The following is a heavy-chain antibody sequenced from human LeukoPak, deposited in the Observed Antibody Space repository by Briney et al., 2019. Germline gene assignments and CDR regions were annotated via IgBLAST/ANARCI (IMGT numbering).Heavy chain of an antibody. CDR2: IYSGGST. CDR3: ARDKYSSGWYDY. J-gene: IGHJ4*02. CDR1: GYTVSSNY. D-gene: IGHD6-19*01. Sequence: PGGSLRLSCAASGYTVSSNYMSWVRQAPGKGLEWVSVIYSGGSTYYADSVKGRFTISRDNSKNTLYLQMNSLRAEDTAMYYCARDKYSSGWYDYWGQGTLVTVSS. V-gene: IGHV3-66*01.